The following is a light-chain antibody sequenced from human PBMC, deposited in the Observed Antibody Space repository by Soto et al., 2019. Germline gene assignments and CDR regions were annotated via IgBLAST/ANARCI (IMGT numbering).Light chain of an antibody. Sequence: QAVVTQPASVSGSPGQSITISCTGTSSDVGRYNFVSWYQQHPGKAPKLMIYDVSNRPSGVSDRFSGSKSGNTASLTISGLQAEDEADYYCSSYTSSSTRVFGGGTKSPS. CDR2: DVS. J-gene: IGLJ3*02. CDR1: SSDVGRYNF. CDR3: SSYTSSSTRV. V-gene: IGLV2-14*01.